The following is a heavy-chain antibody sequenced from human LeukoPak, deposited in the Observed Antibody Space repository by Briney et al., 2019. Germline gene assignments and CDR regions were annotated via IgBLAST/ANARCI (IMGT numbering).Heavy chain of an antibody. CDR2: ISPTGST. D-gene: IGHD5-24*01. J-gene: IGHJ4*02. V-gene: IGHV4-4*07. Sequence: PSETLSLTCTVSRGSISPHYWSWIRQPAGKGLDWIGRISPTGSTNYNPSLNSRVTMSVDSSKNQVSLTLNSVTAADTAVYYCAREVEMVTQFDYWGQGTLVTVSS. CDR3: AREVEMVTQFDY. CDR1: RGSISPHY.